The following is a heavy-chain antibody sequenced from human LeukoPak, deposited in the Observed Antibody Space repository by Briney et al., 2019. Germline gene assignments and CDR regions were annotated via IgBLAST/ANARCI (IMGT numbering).Heavy chain of an antibody. CDR1: GFTFSSYS. D-gene: IGHD2-15*01. CDR2: ISSSSSYI. J-gene: IGHJ4*02. Sequence: GGSLRLSCAASGFTFSSYSMNWVRQAPGKGLEWVSSISSSSSYIYYADSVKGRFAISRDNAKNSLYLQMNSLRAEDTAVYYCASRVGYCSGGSCYAYFDYWGQETLVTVSS. CDR3: ASRVGYCSGGSCYAYFDY. V-gene: IGHV3-21*01.